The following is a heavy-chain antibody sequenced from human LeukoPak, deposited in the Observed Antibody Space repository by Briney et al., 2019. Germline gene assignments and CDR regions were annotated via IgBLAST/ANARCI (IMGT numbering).Heavy chain of an antibody. V-gene: IGHV4-34*01. Sequence: SETLSLTCAVYGGSFSGYYWSWIRQPPGKGLEWIGEINHSGSTNYNPSLKSRVTISVDTSKNQFSLKLSSVTAADTVVYYCARGQGAAVFLPLDYWGQGTLVTVSS. CDR2: INHSGST. CDR1: GGSFSGYY. D-gene: IGHD6-13*01. J-gene: IGHJ4*02. CDR3: ARGQGAAVFLPLDY.